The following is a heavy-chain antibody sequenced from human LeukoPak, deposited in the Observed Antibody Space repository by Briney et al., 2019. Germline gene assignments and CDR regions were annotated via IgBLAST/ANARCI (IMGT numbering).Heavy chain of an antibody. CDR1: GFTFRDYSDYW. V-gene: IGHV3-7*01. D-gene: IGHD5-18*01. CDR3: ARVGRYSYAHNS. Sequence: PGGSLRLSCAASGFTFRDYSDYWMSWVRQAPGKGLEWVANIKQGGSEKYYVDSVKGRFTISRDNAKNSLFLQMNSLRAEDTAVYYCARVGRYSYAHNSWGQGTLVTVSS. J-gene: IGHJ4*02. CDR2: IKQGGSEK.